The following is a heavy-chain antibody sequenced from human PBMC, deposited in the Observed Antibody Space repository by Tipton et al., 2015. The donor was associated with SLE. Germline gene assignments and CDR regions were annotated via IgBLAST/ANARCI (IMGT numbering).Heavy chain of an antibody. CDR3: AKGGAGGLFFDS. V-gene: IGHV3-30*18. J-gene: IGHJ4*02. Sequence: SLRLSCAASGFTFSSYGMHWVRQAPGKGLEWVAVIWYDGSNKYYADSVKGRFTISRDDSKNTLDLQMDSLRAEDTGIYYCAKGGAGGLFFDSWGQGTLVTVSS. CDR2: IWYDGSNK. CDR1: GFTFSSYG. D-gene: IGHD3/OR15-3a*01.